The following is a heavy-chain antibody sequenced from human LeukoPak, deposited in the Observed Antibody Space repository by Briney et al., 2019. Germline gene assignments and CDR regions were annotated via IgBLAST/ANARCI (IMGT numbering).Heavy chain of an antibody. CDR3: ASGIGYSGSYFLGY. Sequence: GASVKVSCKASGYTFTSYDINWVRQATGQGLEWMGWMNPNSGNTGYAQKFQGRVTMTRNTSISTAYMELSSLRSEDTAVYYCASGIGYSGSYFLGYWGQGTLVTVSS. CDR2: MNPNSGNT. J-gene: IGHJ4*02. D-gene: IGHD1-26*01. CDR1: GYTFTSYD. V-gene: IGHV1-8*01.